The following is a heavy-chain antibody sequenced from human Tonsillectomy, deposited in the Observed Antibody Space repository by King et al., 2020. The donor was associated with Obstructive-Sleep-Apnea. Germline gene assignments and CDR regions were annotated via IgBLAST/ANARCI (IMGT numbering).Heavy chain of an antibody. V-gene: IGHV4-59*01. CDR3: ARDWGGYSSASNWFDP. Sequence: QLQESGPGLVKPSETLSLTCTVSGGSISSYYYWSWIRQAPGKALEWIGNIYYSGSTNYNPSLKSRVTISMDTSKNQFSLKLNSVTAADTAMYYCARDWGGYSSASNWFDPWGQGTLVTVSS. J-gene: IGHJ5*02. CDR2: IYYSGST. D-gene: IGHD5-18*01. CDR1: GGSISSYY.